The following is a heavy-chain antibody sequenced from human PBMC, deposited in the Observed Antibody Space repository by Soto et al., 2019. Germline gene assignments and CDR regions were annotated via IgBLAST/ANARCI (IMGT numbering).Heavy chain of an antibody. D-gene: IGHD3-3*01. V-gene: IGHV4-39*01. Sequence: WNRKSQTPGKGLEWIGSIYYIGSTYYNPYLKSRVTISVDTSKNQFALKLSSVTAADTAVYFCSTHGIFFFQAEDGIRDL. J-gene: IGHJ2*01. CDR2: IYYIGST. CDR3: STHGIFFFQAEDGIRDL.